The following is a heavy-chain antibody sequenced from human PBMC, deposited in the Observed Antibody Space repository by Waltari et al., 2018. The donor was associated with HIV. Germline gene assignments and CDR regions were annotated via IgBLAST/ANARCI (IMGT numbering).Heavy chain of an antibody. CDR1: GGSISSSSYY. Sequence: QLQLQESGPGLVKPSETLSLTCTVSGGSISSSSYYWGWIRQPPGKGLEWIGSLYYSGSTYYNPSLKSRVTISVDTSKNQFSLKLSSVTAADTAVYDCARGREGYYDSSGYYYDAFDIWGQGTMVTVSS. J-gene: IGHJ3*02. D-gene: IGHD3-22*01. CDR2: LYYSGST. CDR3: ARGREGYYDSSGYYYDAFDI. V-gene: IGHV4-39*07.